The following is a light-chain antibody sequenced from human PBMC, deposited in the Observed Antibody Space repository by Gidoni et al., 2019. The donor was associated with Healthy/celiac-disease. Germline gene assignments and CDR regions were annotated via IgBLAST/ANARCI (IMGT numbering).Light chain of an antibody. J-gene: IGKJ4*01. CDR3: QQRSNWPA. CDR2: DAS. Sequence: EIVLTQPPATLSLSPGESATLSCRASQGVSSYLAWYQQKPGQAHRLLIYDASTRATGIPARCSGSASGTDFTLTISRLEPEDFAVYYCQQRSNWPAFGGGTKVEIK. V-gene: IGKV3-11*01. CDR1: QGVSSY.